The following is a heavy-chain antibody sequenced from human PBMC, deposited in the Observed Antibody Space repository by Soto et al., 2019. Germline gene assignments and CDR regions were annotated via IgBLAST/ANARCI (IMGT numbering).Heavy chain of an antibody. CDR2: IRSKAYGGTT. J-gene: IGHJ3*02. Sequence: GGSLRLSCTASGFTFGDYAMSWFRQAPGKRLEWVGFIRSKAYGGTTEYAASVKGRFTISRDDSKSIAYLQMDSLKTEDTAVYYCTRYCSSTSCPNDAFDIWGQGTMVTVSS. V-gene: IGHV3-49*03. CDR1: GFTFGDYA. D-gene: IGHD2-2*01. CDR3: TRYCSSTSCPNDAFDI.